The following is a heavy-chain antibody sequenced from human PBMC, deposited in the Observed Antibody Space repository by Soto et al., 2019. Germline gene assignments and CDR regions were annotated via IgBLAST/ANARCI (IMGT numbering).Heavy chain of an antibody. Sequence: QVQLGQSGAGGKKLGPSGKVSCRFPGATLSNLGFSWVRQALGKGLECMGVIVPIFGAEHPQKFQGRVTITADESTNTVFMELRGLRSEDTAVYYCARGGSDYEGSGYYQGHVWGQGTTVTVSS. V-gene: IGHV1-69*12. D-gene: IGHD3-22*01. CDR3: ARGGSDYEGSGYYQGHV. CDR1: GATLSNLG. CDR2: IVPIFGA. J-gene: IGHJ6*02.